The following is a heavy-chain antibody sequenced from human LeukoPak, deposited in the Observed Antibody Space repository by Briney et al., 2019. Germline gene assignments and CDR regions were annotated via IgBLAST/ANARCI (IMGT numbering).Heavy chain of an antibody. J-gene: IGHJ4*02. D-gene: IGHD6-19*01. CDR2: IYTSGST. CDR1: GGSISSGSYY. CDR3: ARDSIAVAGFDY. V-gene: IGHV4-61*02. Sequence: SETLSLTCTVSGGSISSGSYYWSWIRQLAGKGLEWIGRIYTSGSTNYNPPLKSRVTISVDTSKNQFSLKLSSVTAADTAVYYCARDSIAVAGFDYWGQGTLVTVSS.